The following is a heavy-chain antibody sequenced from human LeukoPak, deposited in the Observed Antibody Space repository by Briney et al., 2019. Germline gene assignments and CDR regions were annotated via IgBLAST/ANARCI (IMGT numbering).Heavy chain of an antibody. CDR2: INHSGST. J-gene: IGHJ4*02. D-gene: IGHD3-16*01. V-gene: IGHV4-34*01. Sequence: SETLSLTCAVYGGSFSGYYWSWIRQPPGKGLEWIGEINHSGSTNYNPSLKSRVTISVDTSKNQFSLKLSSVTAADTAVYYCARGGGGRGLYWGQGTLVTVSS. CDR3: ARGGGGRGLY. CDR1: GGSFSGYY.